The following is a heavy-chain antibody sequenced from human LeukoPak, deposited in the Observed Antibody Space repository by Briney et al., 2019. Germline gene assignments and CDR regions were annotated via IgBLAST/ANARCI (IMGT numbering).Heavy chain of an antibody. CDR3: ASTQQLAYFDC. CDR2: INHSGST. V-gene: IGHV4-34*01. Sequence: PSETLSLTCAVYGGSFSGYYWSWIRQPPGKGLEWIGEINHSGSTNYNPSLKSRVTISVDTSKNQFSLKLSSVTAADTAVYYCASTQQLAYFDCWGQGTLVTVSS. CDR1: GGSFSGYY. D-gene: IGHD6-13*01. J-gene: IGHJ4*02.